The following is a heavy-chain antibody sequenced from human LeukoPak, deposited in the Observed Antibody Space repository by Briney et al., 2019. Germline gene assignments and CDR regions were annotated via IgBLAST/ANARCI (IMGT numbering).Heavy chain of an antibody. D-gene: IGHD5-12*01. Sequence: GGSLRLSCAASGFTFRSYNMKWVRQAPGKGLEWVSYISGSSDTIYYADSVKGRFTITRDSAKNSLYLQMHSLRDEDTAVYYCAKSYNGYESKPDYWGQGTLVTVSS. V-gene: IGHV3-48*02. J-gene: IGHJ4*02. CDR3: AKSYNGYESKPDY. CDR2: ISGSSDTI. CDR1: GFTFRSYN.